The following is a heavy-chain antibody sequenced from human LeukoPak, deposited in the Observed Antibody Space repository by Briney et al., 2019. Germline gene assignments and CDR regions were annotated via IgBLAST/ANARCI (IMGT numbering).Heavy chain of an antibody. CDR1: GGSFSGYY. D-gene: IGHD2-2*02. CDR3: ARQYTGIDY. Sequence: SETLSLTCAVYGGSFSGYYWNWIRQPPGKGLEWIGEINHSGSTNFNASLKSRVTISLDTSNNQFSLKLSSVTASDTAVYYCARQYTGIDYWGQGTLVTVSS. J-gene: IGHJ4*02. V-gene: IGHV4-34*01. CDR2: INHSGST.